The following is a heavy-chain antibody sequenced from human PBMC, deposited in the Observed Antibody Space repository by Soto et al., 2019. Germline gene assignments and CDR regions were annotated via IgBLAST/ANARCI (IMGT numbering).Heavy chain of an antibody. J-gene: IGHJ6*02. Sequence: PSETLSLTCTVSGGSISSSSYYWGWILQPPGKGLEWIGSIYYSGSTYYNPSLKSRVTISVDTSKNQFSLKLSSVTAADTAVYYCASQPTYYYYGMVVWGQGTTVTVSS. CDR3: ASQPTYYYYGMVV. CDR1: GGSISSSSYY. V-gene: IGHV4-39*01. CDR2: IYYSGST.